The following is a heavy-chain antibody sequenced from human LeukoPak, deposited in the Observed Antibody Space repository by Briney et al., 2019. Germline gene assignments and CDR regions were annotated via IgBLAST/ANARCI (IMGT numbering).Heavy chain of an antibody. J-gene: IGHJ4*02. CDR3: ARSIVGATTFDN. CDR1: GGSISSSGYN. D-gene: IGHD1-26*01. CDR2: LYDSGST. Sequence: PSETLSLTCTVSGGSISSSGYNWDWIRQPPGKGLEWIGNLYDSGSTYYNPSLKSRVTISVDTSKNQFSLKLSSVTVADTAVYYCARSIVGATTFDNWGQGTLVTVSS. V-gene: IGHV4-39*01.